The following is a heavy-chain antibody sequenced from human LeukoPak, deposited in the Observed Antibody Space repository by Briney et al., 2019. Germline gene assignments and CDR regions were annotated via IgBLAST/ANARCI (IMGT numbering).Heavy chain of an antibody. CDR1: GFTFGSYS. CDR2: ISTSGSYI. V-gene: IGHV3-21*01. D-gene: IGHD6-19*01. J-gene: IGHJ4*02. Sequence: GGSLRLSCAVSGFTFGSYSMNWVRQAPGKGLEWVSFISTSGSYIYCADSVKGRFTISRDNAKNSLYLQMNSLRAEDTAVYYCASQTPRRLPIAVADYFDYWGQGTLVTVSS. CDR3: ASQTPRRLPIAVADYFDY.